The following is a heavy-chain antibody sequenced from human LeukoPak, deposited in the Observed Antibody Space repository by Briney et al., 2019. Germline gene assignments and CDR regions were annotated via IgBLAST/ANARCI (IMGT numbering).Heavy chain of an antibody. Sequence: SETLSLTCTVSGGSISSGSYYWSWIRQPAGNGLEWIGRIYTSGSTNYNPSLKSRVTISVDTSKNQFSLKLSSVTAADTAVYYCARGGLDWFDPWGQGTLVTVSS. CDR2: IYTSGST. V-gene: IGHV4-61*02. D-gene: IGHD3-16*01. CDR3: ARGGLDWFDP. CDR1: GGSISSGSYY. J-gene: IGHJ5*02.